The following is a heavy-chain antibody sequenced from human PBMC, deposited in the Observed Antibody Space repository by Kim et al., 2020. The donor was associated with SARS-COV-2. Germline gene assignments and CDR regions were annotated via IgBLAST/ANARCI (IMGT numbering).Heavy chain of an antibody. Sequence: YADSVKGRFTISRDNAKNSLYLQMNSLRAEDTAVYYCARGSSSSIVASNYWGQGTLVTVSS. V-gene: IGHV3-21*01. D-gene: IGHD6-13*01. CDR3: ARGSSSSIVASNY. J-gene: IGHJ4*02.